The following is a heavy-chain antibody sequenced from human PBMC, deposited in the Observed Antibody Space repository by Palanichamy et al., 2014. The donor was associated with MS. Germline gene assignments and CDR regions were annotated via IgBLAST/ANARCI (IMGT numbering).Heavy chain of an antibody. Sequence: EVQLVQSGAEVKKPGESLKISCKGSGYSFSNYWIGWVRQMPGKGLEWMGIIYPGDSDTRYSPSFQGQVSISADKSISTAYLQWSSLKASDTAMYYCARQGWFGELWKGYFDYWGQGTLVTVSS. CDR3: ARQGWFGELWKGYFDY. CDR2: IYPGDSDT. J-gene: IGHJ4*02. V-gene: IGHV5-51*01. D-gene: IGHD3-10*01. CDR1: GYSFSNYW.